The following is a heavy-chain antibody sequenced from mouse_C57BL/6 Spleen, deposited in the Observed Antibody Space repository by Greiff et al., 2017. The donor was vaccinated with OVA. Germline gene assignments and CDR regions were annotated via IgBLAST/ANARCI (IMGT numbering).Heavy chain of an antibody. Sequence: QVQLQQPGAELVKPGASVKLSCKASGYTFTSYWMQWVNQWPGQGLEWIGEIDPSDSYTNYYQKFKGKATLTVDTSSSTAYMQLSSLTSEDSAVYYCALGSSPYFDYWGKGTTLTVSS. D-gene: IGHD1-1*01. J-gene: IGHJ2*01. CDR3: ALGSSPYFDY. CDR2: IDPSDSYT. CDR1: GYTFTSYW. V-gene: IGHV1-50*01.